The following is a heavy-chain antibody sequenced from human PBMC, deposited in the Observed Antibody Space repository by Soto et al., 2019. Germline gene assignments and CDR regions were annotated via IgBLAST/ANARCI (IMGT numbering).Heavy chain of an antibody. Sequence: LRLSCAASGFTFSDYYMTWIRQAPGSGLEWVSYISSSSGIISYANSVKGRFTISRDNAQNSLYLQMTSLRAEDTAVYYCARGTYRSKTDFDYWGQGTLVTVSS. CDR1: GFTFSDYY. D-gene: IGHD6-13*01. V-gene: IGHV3-11*01. CDR3: ARGTYRSKTDFDY. J-gene: IGHJ4*02. CDR2: ISSSSGII.